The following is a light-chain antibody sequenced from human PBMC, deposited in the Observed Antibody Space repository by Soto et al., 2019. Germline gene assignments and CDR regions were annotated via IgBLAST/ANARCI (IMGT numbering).Light chain of an antibody. Sequence: QSVLNQPASVSGAPGQSIPISCTGTNNDVGGYNYVSWYQQHPGKAPKLMVYDVSNRPSGVSNRFSGSKSGNTASLTISGLQAEDEADYYCSSYTSSSTYVFGTGTKVTVL. CDR1: NNDVGGYNY. V-gene: IGLV2-14*01. CDR2: DVS. CDR3: SSYTSSSTYV. J-gene: IGLJ1*01.